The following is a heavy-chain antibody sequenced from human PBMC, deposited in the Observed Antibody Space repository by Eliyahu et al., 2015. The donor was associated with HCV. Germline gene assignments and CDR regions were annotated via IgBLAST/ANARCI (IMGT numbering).Heavy chain of an antibody. CDR1: GFTFSGSA. CDR2: IRSKANNYAT. CDR3: SCYYGSGSHMPPGSYYYMDV. D-gene: IGHD3-10*01. J-gene: IGHJ6*03. Sequence: EVQLVESGGGLVQPGGSLKLSCAASGFTFSGSAIHWVRQASGKGLEWVAHIRSKANNYATAYAASVKGRFTISRDDSKNTAYLQLNSLKTEDTAVYYCSCYYGSGSHMPPGSYYYMDVWGKGTTVTVSS. V-gene: IGHV3-73*01.